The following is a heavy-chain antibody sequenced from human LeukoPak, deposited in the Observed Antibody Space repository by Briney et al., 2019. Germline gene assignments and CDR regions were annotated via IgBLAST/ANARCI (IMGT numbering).Heavy chain of an antibody. CDR2: IYPADSDT. CDR3: ARRECTNSVCYFDY. V-gene: IGHV5-51*01. Sequence: GESLKISCKGYGYKFSNYWIGWVRQMPGKGLEWMGIIYPADSDTRNSPSFQGPVTLSADQSISTAYLQWSSLRASDTAMYYCARRECTNSVCYFDYWGQGTLVTVSS. CDR1: GYKFSNYW. D-gene: IGHD2-8*01. J-gene: IGHJ4*02.